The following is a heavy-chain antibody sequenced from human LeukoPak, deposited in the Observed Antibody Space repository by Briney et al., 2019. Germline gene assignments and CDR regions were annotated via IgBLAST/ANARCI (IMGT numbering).Heavy chain of an antibody. CDR1: GGTFSSYA. J-gene: IGHJ4*02. CDR2: IIPILGIA. Sequence: SVKASCKASGGTFSSYAISWVRQAPGQGLEWMGRIIPILGIANYAQKLQGRVTITRNTSISTAYMELSSLRSEDTAVYYCARGDYNWNFGNIGYDYWGQGTLVTVSS. D-gene: IGHD1-7*01. V-gene: IGHV1-69*04. CDR3: ARGDYNWNFGNIGYDY.